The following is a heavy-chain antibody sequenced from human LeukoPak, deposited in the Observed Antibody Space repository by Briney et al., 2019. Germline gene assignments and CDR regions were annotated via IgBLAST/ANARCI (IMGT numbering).Heavy chain of an antibody. V-gene: IGHV1-18*01. CDR3: ARDLKMGYSSGRYSWGTGSSNDY. CDR1: GYTFTSYG. D-gene: IGHD6-19*01. J-gene: IGHJ4*02. CDR2: ISAYNGNT. Sequence: ASVKVSCKASGYTFTSYGISWVRQAPGQGLERMGWISAYNGNTNYAQKLQGRVTMTTDTSTSTAYMELRSLRSDDTAVYYCARDLKMGYSSGRYSWGTGSSNDYWGQGTLVTVSS.